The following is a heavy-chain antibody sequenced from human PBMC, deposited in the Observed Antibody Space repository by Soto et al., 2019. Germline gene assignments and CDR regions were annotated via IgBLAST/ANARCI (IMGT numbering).Heavy chain of an antibody. Sequence: QVQLVESGGGVVQPGRSLRLSCAASGFTFSSYGMHWVRQAPGKGLEWVAVISYDGSNKYYADSVKGRFTITRDNSKNTLYLQMNSLRAEDTAVYYCAKDFQYYYDSSGYYGSNWFDPWGQGTLVTVS. CDR2: ISYDGSNK. CDR1: GFTFSSYG. CDR3: AKDFQYYYDSSGYYGSNWFDP. V-gene: IGHV3-30*18. D-gene: IGHD3-22*01. J-gene: IGHJ5*02.